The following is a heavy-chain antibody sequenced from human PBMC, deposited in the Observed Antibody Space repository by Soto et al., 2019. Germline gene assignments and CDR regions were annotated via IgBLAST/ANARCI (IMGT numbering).Heavy chain of an antibody. J-gene: IGHJ4*02. D-gene: IGHD4-17*01. Sequence: EVQLVESGGGLVQTGGSLRLSCAASGLTLGGFWMNWVRQAPGKGLEWVASIRQDASEKYYVDSVKGRFTISRDNAKNSLYLQMDSLRAEDTAVYYCTRDISTVTNWGQGTLVTVSS. CDR2: IRQDASEK. CDR3: TRDISTVTN. CDR1: GLTLGGFW. V-gene: IGHV3-7*01.